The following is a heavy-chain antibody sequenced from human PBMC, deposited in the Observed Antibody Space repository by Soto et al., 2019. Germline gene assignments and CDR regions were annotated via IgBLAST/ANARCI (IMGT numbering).Heavy chain of an antibody. J-gene: IGHJ4*02. CDR2: FDPEDGET. D-gene: IGHD3-22*01. CDR1: GYTLTELS. CDR3: ATGSGSSGYYLTTFDY. V-gene: IGHV1-24*01. Sequence: ASVKVSCNASGYTLTELSMHWVRQAPGKGLEWMGGFDPEDGETIYAQKFQGRVTMTEDTSTDTAYMELSSLRSEDTAVYYCATGSGSSGYYLTTFDYWGQGTLVTVSS.